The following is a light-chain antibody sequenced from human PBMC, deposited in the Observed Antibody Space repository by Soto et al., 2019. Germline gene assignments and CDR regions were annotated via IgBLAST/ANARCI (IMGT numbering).Light chain of an antibody. CDR3: QQRSNWPTIT. CDR2: GTS. J-gene: IGKJ5*01. CDR1: QSVSSVY. Sequence: EMVLTQSPGTLSLSPGERATLSCRTSQSVSSVYVAWYQHKPGQAHRLLIYGTSSRASGIPDRFSGSGSGTDFTLTISSLEPEDFAVYYGQQRSNWPTITFGQGTRLEIK. V-gene: IGKV3D-20*02.